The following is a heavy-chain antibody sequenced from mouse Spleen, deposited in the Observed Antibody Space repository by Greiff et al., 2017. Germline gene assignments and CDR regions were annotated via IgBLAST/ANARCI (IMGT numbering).Heavy chain of an antibody. CDR3: ARSEDYYGSSLYWYFDV. V-gene: IGHV1-82*01. Sequence: VKLQESGPELVKPGASVKISCKASGYAFSSSWMNWVKQRPGKGLEWIGRIYPGDGDTNYNGKFKGKATLTADKSSSTAYMQLSSLTSEDSAVYFCARSEDYYGSSLYWYFDVWGAGTTVTVSS. CDR1: GYAFSSSW. CDR2: IYPGDGDT. D-gene: IGHD1-1*01. J-gene: IGHJ1*01.